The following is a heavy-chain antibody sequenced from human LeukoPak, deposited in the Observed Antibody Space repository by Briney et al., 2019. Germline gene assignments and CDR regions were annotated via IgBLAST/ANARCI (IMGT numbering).Heavy chain of an antibody. Sequence: SETLSLTCAVYGGSFSGYYWSWIRQPPGKGLEWIGEINHSGSTNYNPSLKSRVTISVDTSKNQFSLKLSSVTAADMAVYYCARGGYDSSGYYYYYYYYMDVWGKGTTVTVSS. J-gene: IGHJ6*03. CDR1: GGSFSGYY. CDR2: INHSGST. V-gene: IGHV4-34*01. D-gene: IGHD3-22*01. CDR3: ARGGYDSSGYYYYYYYYMDV.